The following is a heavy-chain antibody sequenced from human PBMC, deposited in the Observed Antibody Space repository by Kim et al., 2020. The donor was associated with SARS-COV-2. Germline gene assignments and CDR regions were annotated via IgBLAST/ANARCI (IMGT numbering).Heavy chain of an antibody. CDR3: ARSLGPKTPRSQNAFDI. CDR2: INPNSGGT. CDR1: GYTFTGYY. Sequence: ASVKVSCKASGYTFTGYYMHWVRQAPGQGLEWMGWINPNSGGTNYAQKFQGRVTMTRDTSISTAYMELSRLRSGDTAVYYCARSLGPKTPRSQNAFDIWGQGTMVTVSS. V-gene: IGHV1-2*02. D-gene: IGHD7-27*01. J-gene: IGHJ3*02.